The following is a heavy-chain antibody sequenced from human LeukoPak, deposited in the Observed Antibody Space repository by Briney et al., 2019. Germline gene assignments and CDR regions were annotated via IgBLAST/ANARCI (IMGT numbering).Heavy chain of an antibody. D-gene: IGHD6-19*01. CDR1: GYTFNNHY. J-gene: IGHJ4*02. Sequence: ASVKVSCKASGYTFNNHYMYWVRQAPGQGLEWMGVINPSGGSTSYAQKFQGRVTMTRDTSTRTVYVEVNSLRPEDTAVYYCARQGTYSSAIGMGYWGQGTLVTVSS. CDR2: INPSGGST. CDR3: ARQGTYSSAIGMGY. V-gene: IGHV1-46*02.